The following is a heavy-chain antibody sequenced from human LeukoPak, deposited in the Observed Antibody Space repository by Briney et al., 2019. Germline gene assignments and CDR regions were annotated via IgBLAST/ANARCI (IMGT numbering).Heavy chain of an antibody. CDR3: AKDQSRYSSSWYGDDY. CDR1: GFIFDDYG. D-gene: IGHD6-13*01. V-gene: IGHV3-20*04. Sequence: PGGSLRLSCAASGFIFDDYGMSWVRQAPGKGLEWVSGINWKGGSTGYADSVKGRFTISRDNAKNSLYLQMNSLRAEDTAVYYCAKDQSRYSSSWYGDDYWGQGTLVTVSS. CDR2: INWKGGST. J-gene: IGHJ4*02.